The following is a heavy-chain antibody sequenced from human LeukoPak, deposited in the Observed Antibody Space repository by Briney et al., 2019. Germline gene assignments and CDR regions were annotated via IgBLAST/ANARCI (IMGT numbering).Heavy chain of an antibody. Sequence: GGSLRLSCAASGFTVCSNYMSWVRQAPGKGLEWVSVIYSGGSTYYADSVKGRFTISRDNSKNTLYLQMNSLRAEDTAVYYCARLYYYGSGSGDYWGQGTLVTVSS. V-gene: IGHV3-53*01. J-gene: IGHJ4*02. CDR3: ARLYYYGSGSGDY. CDR1: GFTVCSNY. CDR2: IYSGGST. D-gene: IGHD3-10*01.